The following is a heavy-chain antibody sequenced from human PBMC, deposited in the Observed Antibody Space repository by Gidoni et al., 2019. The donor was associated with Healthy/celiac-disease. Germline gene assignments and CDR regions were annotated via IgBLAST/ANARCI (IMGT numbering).Heavy chain of an antibody. CDR1: GGSFSGYY. J-gene: IGHJ5*02. CDR3: ARSYYDSSGYYYNWFDP. Sequence: QVQLQQWGAGLLKPSETLSLTCAVYGGSFSGYYWSWIRQPPGKGLEWIGEINHSGSTNYNPSLKSRVTISVDTSKNQFSLKLSSVTAADTAVYYCARSYYDSSGYYYNWFDPWGQGTLVTVSS. D-gene: IGHD3-22*01. CDR2: INHSGST. V-gene: IGHV4-34*01.